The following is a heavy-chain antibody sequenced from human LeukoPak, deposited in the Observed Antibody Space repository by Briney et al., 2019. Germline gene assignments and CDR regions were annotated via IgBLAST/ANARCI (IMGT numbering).Heavy chain of an antibody. D-gene: IGHD6-19*01. CDR2: IYYSGST. Sequence: PSETLSLTCTVSGGSISSGGYYWSWIRQHPGNCLEWIGYIYYSGSTYYNPSLKSRFTISVDTSKNQFSMKLSSVTAADTAVYYCAREGVAVAGKGFDYYYGMDVWGQGTTVTVSS. J-gene: IGHJ6*02. V-gene: IGHV4-31*03. CDR1: GGSISSGGYY. CDR3: AREGVAVAGKGFDYYYGMDV.